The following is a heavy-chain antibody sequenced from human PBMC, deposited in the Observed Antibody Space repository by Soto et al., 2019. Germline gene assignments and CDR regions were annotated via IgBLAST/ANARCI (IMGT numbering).Heavy chain of an antibody. CDR3: ARVLFYGSGSYYWLNWFDP. D-gene: IGHD3-10*01. CDR1: GGTFSSYA. J-gene: IGHJ5*02. Sequence: GPPVKVSCKASGGTFSSYAISWVRQAPGQGLEWMGGIIPIFGTANYAQKFQGRVTITADESTSTAYMELSSLRSEDTAVYYCARVLFYGSGSYYWLNWFDPWGQGTLVTVSS. V-gene: IGHV1-69*13. CDR2: IIPIFGTA.